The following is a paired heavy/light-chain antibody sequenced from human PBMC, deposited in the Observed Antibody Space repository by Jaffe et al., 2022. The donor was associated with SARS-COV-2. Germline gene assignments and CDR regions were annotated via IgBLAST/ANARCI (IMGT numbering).Heavy chain of an antibody. V-gene: IGHV3-53*01. CDR2: LYSGGAT. Sequence: EVQLVESGGGLVHPGGSLRLACAASGITVSQNYLNWVRQAPGKGPEWVSVLYSGGATYYAGSVRGRFTISRDNSKNILYLQMNSLRVEDTAIYYCARSKEIWLYPFAMDVWGQGTTVIVTS. CDR3: ARSKEIWLYPFAMDV. D-gene: IGHD3-16*01. J-gene: IGHJ6*02. CDR1: GITVSQNY.
Light chain of an antibody. Sequence: DVVMTQSPVSLPVTPGEPAAISCRSNQTLLHSNGKNYLDWYLQRPGQPPQLLIYLGSIRASGVPDRFSGSGSGTDFTLKISRVEAEDVGVYYCMQALRTPPNTFGQGTKLEIK. CDR2: LGS. J-gene: IGKJ2*01. V-gene: IGKV2-28*01. CDR1: QTLLHSNGKNY. CDR3: MQALRTPPNT.